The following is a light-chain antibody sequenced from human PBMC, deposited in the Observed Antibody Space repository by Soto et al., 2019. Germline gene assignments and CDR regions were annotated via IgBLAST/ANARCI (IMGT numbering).Light chain of an antibody. J-gene: IGKJ2*01. V-gene: IGKV3-20*01. CDR3: QQYGSSPPYT. CDR2: GAS. CDR1: QSVSSSY. Sequence: EIVLTQSPGTLSLSPGERATLSCRASQSVSSSYLAWYQQKPGQAPRLLIYGASSRATGIPDRFSGSESGKDFTLTISRLEPEDFAVYYCQQYGSSPPYTFGQGTKLEIK.